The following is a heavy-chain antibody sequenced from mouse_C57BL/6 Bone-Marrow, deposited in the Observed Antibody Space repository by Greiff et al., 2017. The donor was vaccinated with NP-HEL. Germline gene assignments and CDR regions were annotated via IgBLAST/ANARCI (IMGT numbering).Heavy chain of an antibody. Sequence: EVMLVESGGGLVKPGGSLKLSCAASGFTFSRYAMSWVRQTPEKRLAWVATISDGGSYTYYPDNVKGRFTISRDNAKNNLYLQMSHLKSEDTAMYYCARDEDYGYDEGPFAYWGQGTLVTVSA. CDR3: ARDEDYGYDEGPFAY. J-gene: IGHJ3*01. CDR2: ISDGGSYT. CDR1: GFTFSRYA. V-gene: IGHV5-4*01. D-gene: IGHD2-2*01.